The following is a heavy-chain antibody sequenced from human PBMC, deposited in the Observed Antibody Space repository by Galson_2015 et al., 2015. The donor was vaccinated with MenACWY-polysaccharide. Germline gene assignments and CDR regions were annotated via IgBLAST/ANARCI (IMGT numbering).Heavy chain of an antibody. V-gene: IGHV3-33*01. J-gene: IGHJ3*02. CDR3: AREGSQIVLHAFEI. D-gene: IGHD3-16*02. CDR1: GSKFRGSG. Sequence: SLRLSCAASGSKFRGSGMHWVRQAPGKGLEWVAVIQYDGSQKQYTDSVRGRFSISRDNSKNTLYLEMNSLRVEDTALYYCAREGSQIVLHAFEIWGQGTIVIVSS. CDR2: IQYDGSQK.